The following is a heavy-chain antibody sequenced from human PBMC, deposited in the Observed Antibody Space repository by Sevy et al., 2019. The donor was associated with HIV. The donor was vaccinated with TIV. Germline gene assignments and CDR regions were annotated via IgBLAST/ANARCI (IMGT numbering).Heavy chain of an antibody. V-gene: IGHV4-59*02. J-gene: IGHJ6*02. CDR1: GGSVSSYF. CDR3: ARESPYIAAAAKYYYYNGMDV. D-gene: IGHD6-13*01. Sequence: SETLSLTCTVSGGSVSSYFWSWIRQPPGKGLEWIGYIYYSGSTDYNPSLKSRVTISLDTSKNQFSLKLSSVTAADTAVYYCARESPYIAAAAKYYYYNGMDVWGQGTTVTVSS. CDR2: IYYSGST.